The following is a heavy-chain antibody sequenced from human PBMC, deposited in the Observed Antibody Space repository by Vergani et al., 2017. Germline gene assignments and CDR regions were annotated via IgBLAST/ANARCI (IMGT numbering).Heavy chain of an antibody. CDR2: IIPIFGIA. CDR1: GGTFSSYA. J-gene: IGHJ4*02. V-gene: IGHV1-69*17. D-gene: IGHD3-3*01. Sequence: QVQLVQSGAEVKKPGSSVKVSCKASGGTFSSYAISWVRQAPGQGLEWMGGIIPIFGIANYAQKFQGRVTITADKSTSTAYMELSSLRSEDTAVYYCARERARRGSSYDFWSGRQEYDYWGQGTLVTVSS. CDR3: ARERARRGSSYDFWSGRQEYDY.